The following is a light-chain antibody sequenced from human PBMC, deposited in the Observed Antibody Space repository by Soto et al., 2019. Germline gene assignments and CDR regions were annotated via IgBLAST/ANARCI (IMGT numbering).Light chain of an antibody. CDR1: QDIYNS. J-gene: IGKJ4*01. CDR3: QQYDNSPIT. Sequence: DIQMTQSPSSLSASIGDSVTITCQASQDIYNSLNWYRQKPGKAPKLLIYDASNLETGVPSRFSGSGSGTDFTFTISSLQPEDIATYFCQQYDNSPITFGGGTKVDIK. V-gene: IGKV1-33*01. CDR2: DAS.